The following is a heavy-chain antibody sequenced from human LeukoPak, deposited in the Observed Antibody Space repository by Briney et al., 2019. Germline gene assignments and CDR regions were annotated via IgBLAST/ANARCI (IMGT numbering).Heavy chain of an antibody. J-gene: IGHJ4*02. V-gene: IGHV3-21*01. CDR2: ISSSSSYI. CDR3: ARVFSNPTGNDY. CDR1: GFTFSSYN. D-gene: IGHD1-1*01. Sequence: GGSLRLSCAASGFTFSSYNMNWVRQAPGKGLEWVSSISSSSSYIYYADSVKGRFTISRDNAKNSLYLQMNSLRAEDTAVYYCARVFSNPTGNDYWGQGTLVTVSS.